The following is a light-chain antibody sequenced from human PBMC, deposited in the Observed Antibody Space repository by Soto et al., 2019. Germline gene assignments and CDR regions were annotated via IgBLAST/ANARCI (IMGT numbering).Light chain of an antibody. J-gene: IGLJ3*02. CDR1: SSNIGTYY. CDR2: SDT. CDR3: ASWDASLGGWV. V-gene: IGLV1-47*02. Sequence: QAVVTQPPSASGTPGQRVTISCSGSSSNIGTYYVNCYQHLPGTAPKLLIYSDTQRPSGVPDRFSGSQSGASASLAISGLRSEDEGDYYCASWDASLGGWVFGGGTKLTVL.